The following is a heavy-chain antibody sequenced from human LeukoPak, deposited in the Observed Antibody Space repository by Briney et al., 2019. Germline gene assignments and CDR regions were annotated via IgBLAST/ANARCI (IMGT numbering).Heavy chain of an antibody. CDR3: ARDLVGATGIDY. V-gene: IGHV3-7*01. Sequence: GGSLRLSCAASGFTFSNYWMTWVREAPGRGLEWVANIKYDGSEKYYVDSVKGRFTVSRDNAKNSLSLQMTSLRAEDTAVYYCARDLVGATGIDYWGQGTLVTVSS. CDR2: IKYDGSEK. CDR1: GFTFSNYW. D-gene: IGHD1-26*01. J-gene: IGHJ4*02.